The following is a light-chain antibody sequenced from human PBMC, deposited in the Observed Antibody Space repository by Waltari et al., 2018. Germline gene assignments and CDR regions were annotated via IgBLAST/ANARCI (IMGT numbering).Light chain of an antibody. CDR2: GAS. J-gene: IGKJ2*01. V-gene: IGKV3-20*01. CDR3: QQYGGSPTYT. CDR1: QSVSSNY. Sequence: ESVLTQSPGTLSLSPGERATLSCRASQSVSSNYLAWYQQRPGQAPRLPFFGASSRATCVPDRFSGSVSGTDFTLTISRLEPEDFAVYFCQQYGGSPTYTFGQGTKLEIK.